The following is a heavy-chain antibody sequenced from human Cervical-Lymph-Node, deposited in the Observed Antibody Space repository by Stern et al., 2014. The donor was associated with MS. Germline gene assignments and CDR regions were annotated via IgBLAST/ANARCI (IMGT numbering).Heavy chain of an antibody. J-gene: IGHJ6*02. CDR1: GSTFPTYG. D-gene: IGHD2-21*01. Sequence: VQLVESGPEVKKPGASVKVSCKAYGSTFPTYGIYWVRQAPGQGLEGMGWIRDYNGDTNSAQKFQGRVTMTKDTSTNTAYMELRSLTSDDTAVYYCAQSLAYYGMDVWGQGTTVTVSS. V-gene: IGHV1-18*01. CDR2: IRDYNGDT. CDR3: AQSLAYYGMDV.